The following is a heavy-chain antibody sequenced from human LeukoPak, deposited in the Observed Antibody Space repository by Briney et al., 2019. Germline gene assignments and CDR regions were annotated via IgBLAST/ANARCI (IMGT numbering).Heavy chain of an antibody. CDR1: GGTFSSYA. CDR2: IIPILGIA. J-gene: IGHJ6*02. V-gene: IGHV1-69*04. Sequence: SVKVSCKASGGTFSSYAISWVRQAPGQGLEWMGRIIPILGIANYAQKFQGRVTITADKSTSTAYMELSSLRSEDTAVYYCARDPHDFWSNYQTFYYYGMDVWGQGTTVTVSS. CDR3: ARDPHDFWSNYQTFYYYGMDV. D-gene: IGHD3-3*01.